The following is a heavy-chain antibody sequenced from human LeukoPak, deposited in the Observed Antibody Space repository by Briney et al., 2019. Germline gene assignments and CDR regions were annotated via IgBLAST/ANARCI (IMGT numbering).Heavy chain of an antibody. D-gene: IGHD1-26*01. CDR1: GYTFTDYY. V-gene: IGHV1-69-2*01. J-gene: IGHJ4*02. CDR2: VDPEDGET. Sequence: ASVKVSCKVSGYTFTDYYMHWVQQAPGKGLEWMGLVDPEDGETIYAEKFQGRVTITADTSTDTAYMELSSLRSEDTAVYYCATTPYSGSYRPYYFDYWGQRTLVTVSS. CDR3: ATTPYSGSYRPYYFDY.